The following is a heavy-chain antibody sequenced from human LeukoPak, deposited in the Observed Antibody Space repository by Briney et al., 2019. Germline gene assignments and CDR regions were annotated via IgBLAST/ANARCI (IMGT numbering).Heavy chain of an antibody. CDR2: SSGSGGST. CDR1: GFTFSSYA. D-gene: IGHD6-19*01. Sequence: GGSLRLSCAASGFTFSSYAMSWVRQAPGKGLEWVSASSGSGGSTYYADSVKGRFTISRDNSKNTLYLQMNSLRAEDTAVYYCAKGRRNLIAVAGTPQDYWGQGTLVTVSS. J-gene: IGHJ4*02. CDR3: AKGRRNLIAVAGTPQDY. V-gene: IGHV3-23*01.